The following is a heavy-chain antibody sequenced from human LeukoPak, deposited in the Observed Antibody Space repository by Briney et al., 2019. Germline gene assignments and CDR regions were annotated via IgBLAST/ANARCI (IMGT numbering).Heavy chain of an antibody. J-gene: IGHJ4*02. V-gene: IGHV3-30*18. D-gene: IGHD1-26*01. CDR2: ISNDGNNK. CDR1: GFTFSSYG. Sequence: GGSLRLSCAASGFTFSSYGMYWVRQAPGKGLEWVGIISNDGNNKYYADSVKGRFTISRDNSKNTLYLQMNSLRAEDTAVYYCAKDGGGTIDYWGQGTLVTVSS. CDR3: AKDGGGTIDY.